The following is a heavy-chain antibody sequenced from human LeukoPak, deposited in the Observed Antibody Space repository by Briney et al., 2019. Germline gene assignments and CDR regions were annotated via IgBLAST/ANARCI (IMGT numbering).Heavy chain of an antibody. V-gene: IGHV3-23*01. CDR2: ISGSGGTK. Sequence: GGSLRLSCAASGFTFSSYAMSWVRQAPGKGLEWVSAISGSGGTKYYADSVKGRFTISRDNSKNTLYLQMNSLRAEDTAVYYCAKATVSSGWAYWGQGTLVTVSS. D-gene: IGHD6-19*01. CDR1: GFTFSSYA. CDR3: AKATVSSGWAY. J-gene: IGHJ4*02.